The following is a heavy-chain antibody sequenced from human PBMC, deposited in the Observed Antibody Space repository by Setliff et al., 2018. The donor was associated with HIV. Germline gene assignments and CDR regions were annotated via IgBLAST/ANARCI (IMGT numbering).Heavy chain of an antibody. Sequence: ASVKVSCKASGFTFTGYCLHWVRQAPGQGLEWMGWINPHSGGTNYAQNFYGRVTMTRDTSISTAYMELSRLRSDDTAVFYCARGPQSYVDVVPTIGRYYFDYWGQGTLVTVSS. J-gene: IGHJ4*02. CDR2: INPHSGGT. CDR3: ARGPQSYVDVVPTIGRYYFDY. D-gene: IGHD5-12*01. V-gene: IGHV1-2*02. CDR1: GFTFTGYC.